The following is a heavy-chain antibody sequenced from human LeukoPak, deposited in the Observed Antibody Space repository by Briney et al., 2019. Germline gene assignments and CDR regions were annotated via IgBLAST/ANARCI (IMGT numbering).Heavy chain of an antibody. D-gene: IGHD3-10*01. CDR3: ARVSSFVSITMVRGTPSSYYYYGMDV. J-gene: IGHJ6*02. V-gene: IGHV1-8*02. CDR2: MNPNSGNT. CDR1: GGTFSSYD. Sequence: ASVKVSCKASGGTFSSYDINWVRQATGQGLEWMGWMNPNSGNTGYAQKFQGRVTMTRNTSISTAYMELSSLRSEDTAVYYCARVSSFVSITMVRGTPSSYYYYGMDVWGQGTTVTVSS.